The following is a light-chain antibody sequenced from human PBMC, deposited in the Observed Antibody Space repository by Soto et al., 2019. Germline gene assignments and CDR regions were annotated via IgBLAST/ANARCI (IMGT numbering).Light chain of an antibody. J-gene: IGLJ2*01. V-gene: IGLV2-8*01. Sequence: QSALTQPPSASGSPGQSVTISCTGTSSDVGRYNYVSWYQQHPGKAPKLMIYEVSKRHSGIPDRFSGSKFGNTASLTVSGLQAEDEAHYYCSSYAGINNFDVVFGGGTKLNVL. CDR1: SSDVGRYNY. CDR3: SSYAGINNFDVV. CDR2: EVS.